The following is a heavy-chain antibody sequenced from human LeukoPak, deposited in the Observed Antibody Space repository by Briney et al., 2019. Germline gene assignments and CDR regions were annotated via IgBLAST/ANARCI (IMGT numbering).Heavy chain of an antibody. CDR2: ISGSGGST. CDR3: AKNGGYSGYDPDYYYYYMDV. Sequence: HPGGSLRLSCVASGITFSSYGMSWVRQAPGKGLEWVSAISGSGGSTYYADSVKGRFTISRDNSKNTLYLQMNSLRAEDTAVYYCAKNGGYSGYDPDYYYYYMDVWGKGTTVTISS. J-gene: IGHJ6*03. CDR1: GITFSSYG. D-gene: IGHD5-12*01. V-gene: IGHV3-23*01.